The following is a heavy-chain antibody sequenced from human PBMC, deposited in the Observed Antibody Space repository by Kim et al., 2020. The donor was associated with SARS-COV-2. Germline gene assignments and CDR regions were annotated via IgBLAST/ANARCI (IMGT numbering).Heavy chain of an antibody. CDR1: GYTFTTYD. J-gene: IGHJ6*02. CDR2: MNTDSGNT. CDR3: ARGDGRGGMDV. V-gene: IGHV1-8*02. Sequence: ASVKVSCEASGYTFTTYDIKWVRQASGQGLEWMGWMNTDSGNTGYAQKFQGRVTMTSRTSISTAYMELSSLTYDDTAVYFCARGDGRGGMDVWGQGTTVTVSS.